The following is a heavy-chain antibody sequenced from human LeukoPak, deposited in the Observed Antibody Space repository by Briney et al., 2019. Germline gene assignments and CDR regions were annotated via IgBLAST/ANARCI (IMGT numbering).Heavy chain of an antibody. CDR1: GYTFTGYY. J-gene: IGHJ4*02. CDR3: ARDPQWGDYYDSSGYQFDY. Sequence: GASVKVSCKASGYTFTGYYMHWVRQAPGQGLEWMGWINPNSGGTNNAQKFQGRVTMTRDTSISTAYMELSRLRSDDTAVYYCARDPQWGDYYDSSGYQFDYWGQGTLVTVSS. V-gene: IGHV1-2*02. D-gene: IGHD3-22*01. CDR2: INPNSGGT.